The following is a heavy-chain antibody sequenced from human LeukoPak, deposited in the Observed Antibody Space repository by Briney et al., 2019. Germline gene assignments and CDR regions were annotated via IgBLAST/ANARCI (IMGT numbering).Heavy chain of an antibody. CDR2: ISSSSSYI. J-gene: IGHJ4*02. CDR3: ARDLTATDIVATIMYY. CDR1: GFTFSSYS. V-gene: IGHV3-21*01. Sequence: GGSLRLSCAASGFTFSSYSMNWVRQAPGKGLDWVSSISSSSSYIYYADSVKGRFTISRDNAKNSLYLQMNSLRAEDTAVYYCARDLTATDIVATIMYYWGQGTLVTVSS. D-gene: IGHD5-12*01.